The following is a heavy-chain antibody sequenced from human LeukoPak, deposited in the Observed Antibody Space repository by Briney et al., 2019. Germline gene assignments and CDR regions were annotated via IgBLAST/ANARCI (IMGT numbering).Heavy chain of an antibody. Sequence: GGALRLACAASGFTFSNALRSWVRQAPGKGLEWVGRIQSKTDGGTTDYAAPVKGRFTISRDDSKNPLYLQMNSLKTEDTAVYYCTTDALQYGYWGQGTMVTVSS. CDR2: IQSKTDGGTT. D-gene: IGHD4-11*01. CDR1: GFTFSNAL. V-gene: IGHV3-15*01. J-gene: IGHJ4*02. CDR3: TTDALQYGY.